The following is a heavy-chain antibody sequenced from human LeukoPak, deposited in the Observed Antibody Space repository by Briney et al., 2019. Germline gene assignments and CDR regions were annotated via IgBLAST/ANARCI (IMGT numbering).Heavy chain of an antibody. CDR3: ARGDTAAGTDY. CDR2: ISSSSSYI. J-gene: IGHJ4*02. CDR1: GFTFSSYS. Sequence: GGSLRLSCAASGFTFSSYSMNWVRQAPGKGLEWVSSISSSSSYIYYADSVKGRFTISRDNAKNSLYLQMNSLRAKDTAVYYCARGDTAAGTDYWGQGTLVTVSS. V-gene: IGHV3-21*01. D-gene: IGHD6-13*01.